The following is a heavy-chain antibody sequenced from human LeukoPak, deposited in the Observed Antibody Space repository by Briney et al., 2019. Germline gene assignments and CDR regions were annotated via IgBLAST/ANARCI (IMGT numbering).Heavy chain of an antibody. Sequence: SETLSLTCTASGGSISSYYWSWIRQPPGKGLEWIGYIYYSGSTNYNPSLKSRATISVDTSKNQFSLKLSSVTAADTAVYYCARAASTGYYYYYMDVWGKGTTVTVCS. D-gene: IGHD1-14*01. J-gene: IGHJ6*03. CDR3: ARAASTGYYYYYMDV. CDR1: GGSISSYY. CDR2: IYYSGST. V-gene: IGHV4-59*01.